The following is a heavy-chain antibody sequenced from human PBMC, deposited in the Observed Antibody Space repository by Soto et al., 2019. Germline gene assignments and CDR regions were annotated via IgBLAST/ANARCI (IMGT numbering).Heavy chain of an antibody. Sequence: GCSLRLSCASSVFNFDVFGMHWVRQAPGKGLEWLSVLSYEGSEEYYADSVRGRFTISRDNSKNTLFLQMDSLRVDDTGVYYCALTRRSSLLEVAGPGFEYWGQGTLVTVSS. V-gene: IGHV3-30*03. D-gene: IGHD6-19*01. J-gene: IGHJ4*02. CDR3: ALTRRSSLLEVAGPGFEY. CDR2: LSYEGSEE. CDR1: VFNFDVFG.